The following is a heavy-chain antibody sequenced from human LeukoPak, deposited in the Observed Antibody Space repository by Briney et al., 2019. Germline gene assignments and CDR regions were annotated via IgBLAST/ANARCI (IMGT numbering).Heavy chain of an antibody. V-gene: IGHV5-51*01. D-gene: IGHD3-22*01. CDR1: GGTFSSYA. J-gene: IGHJ4*02. Sequence: ASVKVSCKASGGTFSSYAISWVRQMPGKGLEWMGIIYPGDSDTRYSPSFQGQVTISADKSISTAYLQWSSLKASDTAMYYCARVAYYYDSSGYYSVPFDYWGQGTLVTVSS. CDR3: ARVAYYYDSSGYYSVPFDY. CDR2: IYPGDSDT.